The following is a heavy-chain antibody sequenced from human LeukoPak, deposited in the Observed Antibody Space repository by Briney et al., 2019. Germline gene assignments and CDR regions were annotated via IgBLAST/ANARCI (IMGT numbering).Heavy chain of an antibody. CDR1: GFTFSDYY. CDR2: ISSSGSTI. V-gene: IGHV3-11*01. Sequence: GLSLRLSCAASGFTFSDYYMSWIRQAPGTGLGGVSYISSSGSTIYYADSVKGRFTISRDNAKNSLYLQMNSLRAEDTAVYYCARLHYGYGMDVWGQGTTVTVSS. D-gene: IGHD3-10*01. CDR3: ARLHYGYGMDV. J-gene: IGHJ6*02.